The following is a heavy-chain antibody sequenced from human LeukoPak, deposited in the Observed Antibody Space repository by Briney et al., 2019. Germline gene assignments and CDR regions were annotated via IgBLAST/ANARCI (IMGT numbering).Heavy chain of an antibody. CDR3: ARVLGGYYGSGSYYKILREDAFDI. V-gene: IGHV4-34*01. CDR2: INHSGST. CDR1: GGSFSGYY. J-gene: IGHJ3*02. D-gene: IGHD3-10*01. Sequence: KSSETLSLTCAVYGGSFSGYYWSWIRQPPGKGLEWIGEINHSGSTNYNPSLKSRVTISVDTFKNQFSLKLSSVTAADTAVYYCARVLGGYYGSGSYYKILREDAFDIWGQGTMVTVSS.